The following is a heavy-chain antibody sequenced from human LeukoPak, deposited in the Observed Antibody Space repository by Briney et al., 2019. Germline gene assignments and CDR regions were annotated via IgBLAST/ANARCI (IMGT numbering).Heavy chain of an antibody. Sequence: SETLSLTCTVSGGSISSSSYYWSWIRQPAGKGLEWIGRIYTSGSTNYSPSLKSRVTISVDTSKSQLSLKLSSVTAADTAVYYCAWLPSYWGQGTQVTVSP. D-gene: IGHD5-12*01. J-gene: IGHJ4*02. CDR1: GGSISSSSYY. CDR3: AWLPSY. CDR2: IYTSGST. V-gene: IGHV4-61*02.